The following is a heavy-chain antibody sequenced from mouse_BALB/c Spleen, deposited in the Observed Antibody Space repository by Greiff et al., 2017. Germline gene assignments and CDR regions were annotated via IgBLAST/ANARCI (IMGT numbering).Heavy chain of an antibody. V-gene: IGHV14-4*02. D-gene: IGHD3-2*01. Sequence: EVKLMESGAELVRSGASVKLSCTASGFNIKDYYMHWVKQRPEQGLEWIGWIDPENGDTEYAPKFQGKATMTADTSSNTAYLQLSSLTSEDTAVYYCNAQTARATAYWGQGTLVTVSA. CDR1: GFNIKDYY. CDR3: NAQTARATAY. J-gene: IGHJ3*01. CDR2: IDPENGDT.